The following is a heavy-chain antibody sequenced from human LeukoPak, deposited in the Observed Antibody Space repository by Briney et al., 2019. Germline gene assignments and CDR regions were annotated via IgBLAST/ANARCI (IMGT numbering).Heavy chain of an antibody. CDR2: IYYSGST. CDR3: ARVLEWLSEPWYMDV. J-gene: IGHJ6*03. CDR1: GGSISSHY. Sequence: SETLSLTCTVSGGSISSHYWSWIRQPPGKGLEWIGYIYYSGSTNYNPSLKSRVTISVDTSKNQFSLKLSSVTAADTAVYYCARVLEWLSEPWYMDVWGKGTTVTVSS. D-gene: IGHD3-3*01. V-gene: IGHV4-59*11.